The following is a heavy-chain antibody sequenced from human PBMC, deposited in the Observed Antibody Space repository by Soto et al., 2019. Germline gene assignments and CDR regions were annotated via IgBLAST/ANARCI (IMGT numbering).Heavy chain of an antibody. CDR1: GYTFTSYG. Sequence: ASVKVSCKASGYTFTSYGISWVRQAPGQGLEWMGWISAYNGNTNYAQKLQGRVTMTTDTSTSTAYVELRSLRSDDTAVYYCARDSRAAAGGWFDPWGQGTLVNVSS. V-gene: IGHV1-18*04. D-gene: IGHD6-13*01. CDR2: ISAYNGNT. J-gene: IGHJ5*02. CDR3: ARDSRAAAGGWFDP.